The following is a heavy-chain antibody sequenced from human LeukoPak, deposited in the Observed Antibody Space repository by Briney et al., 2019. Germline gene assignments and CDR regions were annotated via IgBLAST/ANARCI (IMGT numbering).Heavy chain of an antibody. CDR3: ASSVEIAVAAYYYYYYMDV. CDR1: GGTFSSYA. V-gene: IGHV1-69*06. J-gene: IGHJ6*03. CDR2: IIPIFGTA. Sequence: SVKVSCKASGGTFSSYAISWVRQAPVQGLEWMGGIIPIFGTANYAQKFQGRVTITADKSTSTAYMELSSLRSEDTAVYYCASSVEIAVAAYYYYYYMDVWGKGTTVTVSS. D-gene: IGHD6-19*01.